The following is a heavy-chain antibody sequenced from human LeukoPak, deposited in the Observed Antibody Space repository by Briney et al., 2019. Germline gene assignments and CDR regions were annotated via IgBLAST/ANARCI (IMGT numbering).Heavy chain of an antibody. D-gene: IGHD3-3*01. Sequence: PGGSLRLSCAASGFTFSDYYMSWIRQAPEQGLEWVSYISSSGSTIYYTDSVKGRFTISRDNAKNSLYLQMNSLRAEDTAVYYCARGPFWSGYYDDWGQGTLVTVSS. CDR2: ISSSGSTI. J-gene: IGHJ4*02. CDR3: ARGPFWSGYYDD. CDR1: GFTFSDYY. V-gene: IGHV3-11*01.